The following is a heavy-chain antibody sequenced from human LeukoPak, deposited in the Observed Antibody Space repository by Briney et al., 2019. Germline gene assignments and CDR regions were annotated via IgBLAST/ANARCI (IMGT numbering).Heavy chain of an antibody. CDR3: ARTRCYYDSSGYYYMDV. CDR2: INHSGST. D-gene: IGHD3-22*01. Sequence: SETLSLTCAVYGGSFSGYYWSWIRQPPGKGLEWIGEINHSGSTNYNPSLKSRVTISVDTSKNQFSLKLSSVTAADTAVYYCARTRCYYDSSGYYYMDVWGKGTTVTVSS. CDR1: GGSFSGYY. V-gene: IGHV4-34*01. J-gene: IGHJ6*03.